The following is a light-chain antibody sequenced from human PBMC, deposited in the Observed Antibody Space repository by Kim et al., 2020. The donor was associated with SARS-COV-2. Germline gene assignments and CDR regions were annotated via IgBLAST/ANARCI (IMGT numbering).Light chain of an antibody. CDR2: GAS. V-gene: IGKV3-20*01. Sequence: PGERATLSCRASQTVNNYLAWYQQKPGQAPRLLIYGASSRATGIPERFSGSGAGADFSLTISRLEPDDFAVFYCQQYAGSPLSATFGGGTKVDIK. CDR1: QTVNNY. J-gene: IGKJ4*01. CDR3: QQYAGSPLSAT.